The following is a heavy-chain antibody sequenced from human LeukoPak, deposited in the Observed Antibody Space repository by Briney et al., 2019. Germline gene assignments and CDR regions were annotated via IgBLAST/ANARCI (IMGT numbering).Heavy chain of an antibody. Sequence: GGSLRLSCAASGFTFSSYNMNWVRQAPGKGLEWVSSISRSSNDIYYADPVKGRFTISRDNAKNSLYLQMNSLRAEDTAVYYCARAIYAIGGYFDYWGQGTLVTVSS. J-gene: IGHJ4*02. V-gene: IGHV3-21*01. D-gene: IGHD3-16*01. CDR3: ARAIYAIGGYFDY. CDR1: GFTFSSYN. CDR2: ISRSSNDI.